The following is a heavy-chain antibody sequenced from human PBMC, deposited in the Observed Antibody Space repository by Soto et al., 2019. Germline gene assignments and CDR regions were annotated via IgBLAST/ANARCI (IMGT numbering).Heavy chain of an antibody. V-gene: IGHV3-64*01. CDR2: ISSNGGST. D-gene: IGHD5-12*01. CDR1: GFTFSSYA. CDR3: ARTSGYAFDY. Sequence: ESGGGLVQPGGSLRLSCAASGFTFSSYAMHWVRQAPGKGLEYVSVISSNGGSTCYANSVKGRFTISRDNSKNTLFLQMGSLRAEDMAVYYCARTSGYAFDYWGQGTLVTVSS. J-gene: IGHJ4*02.